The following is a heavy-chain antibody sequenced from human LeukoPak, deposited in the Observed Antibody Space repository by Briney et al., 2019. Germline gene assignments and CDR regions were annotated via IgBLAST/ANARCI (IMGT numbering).Heavy chain of an antibody. CDR1: GLTFKSYA. D-gene: IGHD3-22*01. V-gene: IGHV3-23*01. CDR2: ISDNGGST. Sequence: GGSLRLSCAASGLTFKSYAMSWIRQAAGKGLEWVSAISDNGGSTYYADSVKGRFTISRDNSKNTLYLQMNSLRAEDTAVYYCARSSERKYYFDYWGQGTLVTVSS. CDR3: ARSSERKYYFDY. J-gene: IGHJ4*02.